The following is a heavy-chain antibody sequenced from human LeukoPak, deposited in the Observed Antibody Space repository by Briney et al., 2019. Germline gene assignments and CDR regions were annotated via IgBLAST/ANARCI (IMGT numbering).Heavy chain of an antibody. J-gene: IGHJ6*02. CDR2: MNPNSGNT. Sequence: ASVKVSCKASGYTFTSYDVNWVRQATGQGLEWMGWMNPNSGNTGLARKFQGRVTLTRDTSLSTAYMELSNLRSDDAAVYYCARDEVVAAPNYLGMVVWGQGTTVSVSS. CDR1: GYTFTSYD. D-gene: IGHD2-15*01. CDR3: ARDEVVAAPNYLGMVV. V-gene: IGHV1-8*01.